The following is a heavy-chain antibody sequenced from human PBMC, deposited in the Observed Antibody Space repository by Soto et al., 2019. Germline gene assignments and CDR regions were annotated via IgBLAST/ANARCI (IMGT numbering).Heavy chain of an antibody. V-gene: IGHV1-3*01. CDR1: GYTFTSYA. CDR3: ARGVAPYYFDY. Sequence: ASVKVSCKASGYTFTSYAMHWVRQAPGQRLEWMGWINAGNGNTKYSQKFQGRVTITRDTSASTAHMELSSLRSEDTAVYYCARGVAPYYFDYWGQGTLVTVSS. CDR2: INAGNGNT. J-gene: IGHJ4*02. D-gene: IGHD2-15*01.